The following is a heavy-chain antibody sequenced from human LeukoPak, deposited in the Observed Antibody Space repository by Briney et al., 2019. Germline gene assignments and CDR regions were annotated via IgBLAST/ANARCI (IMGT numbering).Heavy chain of an antibody. J-gene: IGHJ4*02. D-gene: IGHD7-27*01. CDR1: GDSITSGDYY. Sequence: PSETLSLTCTVSGDSITSGDYYWTWIRQPPGKGLEWVAYMHYTGNTYYNSSLKSRLTISVDTSKNQFSLKLSSVTAADTAVYYCARDSVTGDLSRWGQGTLVTVSS. V-gene: IGHV4-30-4*08. CDR2: MHYTGNT. CDR3: ARDSVTGDLSR.